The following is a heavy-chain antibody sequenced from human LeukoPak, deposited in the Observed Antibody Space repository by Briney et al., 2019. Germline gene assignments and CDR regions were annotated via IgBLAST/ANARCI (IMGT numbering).Heavy chain of an antibody. D-gene: IGHD6-13*01. J-gene: IGHJ6*03. CDR3: ARDERQQLVQSNYYYYYIDV. CDR2: IIPIFGTA. CDR1: GGTFSSYA. V-gene: IGHV1-69*13. Sequence: SVKVSCKASGGTFSSYAISWVRQAPGQGLEWMGGIIPIFGTANYAQKFQGRVTITADESTSTAYMELSSLRSEDTAVYYCARDERQQLVQSNYYYYYIDVWGKGTTVTVSS.